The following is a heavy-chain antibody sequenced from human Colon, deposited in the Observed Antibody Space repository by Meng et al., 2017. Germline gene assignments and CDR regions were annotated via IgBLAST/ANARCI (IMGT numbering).Heavy chain of an antibody. J-gene: IGHJ4*02. CDR1: GGSISTYY. CDR3: ARHQNGGTYPLDY. V-gene: IGHV4-59*08. CDR2: NYYSGST. D-gene: IGHD3-16*02. Sequence: VQLQGSGPGLVKPSETLSLTCAVSGGSISTYYWSWIRHPPGKGLEWIGNNYYSGSTNYNPSLASRVTISVDSSKNQFSLKLSSVTAADTAVYYCARHQNGGTYPLDYWGQGTLVTVSS.